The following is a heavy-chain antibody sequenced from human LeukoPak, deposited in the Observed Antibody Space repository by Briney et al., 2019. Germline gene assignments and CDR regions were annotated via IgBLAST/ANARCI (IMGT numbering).Heavy chain of an antibody. Sequence: GGSLRLSCATSGFTFSTYAMSWVRQAPGKGLEWVSAISGSGGSTYYADSVKGRFTISRDYSKNTLYLQMNSLRVEDTALYYCVKDMRVLIEYIFDYWGQRTLVTDSS. CDR1: GFTFSTYA. V-gene: IGHV3-23*01. CDR3: VKDMRVLIEYIFDY. D-gene: IGHD2/OR15-2a*01. CDR2: ISGSGGST. J-gene: IGHJ4*02.